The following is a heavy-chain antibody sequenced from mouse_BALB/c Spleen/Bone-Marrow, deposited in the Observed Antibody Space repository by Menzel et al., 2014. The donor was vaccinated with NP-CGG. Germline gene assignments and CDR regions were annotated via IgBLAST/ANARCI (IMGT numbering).Heavy chain of an antibody. CDR3: ARSDFYFDY. J-gene: IGHJ2*01. Sequence: VQLQQSGPDLVKPGVSVKMSCKASGYSFTGYFMNWVMQSHGKSLEWIGRINPDNGDTFYNQKFKGKATLTVDRSSNTAHMDLRSLASEDSAVYYCARSDFYFDYWGQGTTLTVSS. D-gene: IGHD2-13*01. CDR2: INPDNGDT. V-gene: IGHV1-20*02. CDR1: GYSFTGYF.